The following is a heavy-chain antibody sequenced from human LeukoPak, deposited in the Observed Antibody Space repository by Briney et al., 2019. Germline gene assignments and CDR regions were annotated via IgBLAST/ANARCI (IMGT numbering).Heavy chain of an antibody. CDR2: INPSGGST. V-gene: IGHV1-46*01. D-gene: IGHD2-2*01. Sequence: ASVKVSCKASGYTFTSYYMHWVRQAPGQGLEWTGIINPSGGSTSYAQKFQGRVTMTRDTSTSTVYMELSSLRSEDTAVYYCAITYCSSTSCYGYYYYYGMDVWGQGTTVTVSS. J-gene: IGHJ6*02. CDR3: AITYCSSTSCYGYYYYYGMDV. CDR1: GYTFTSYY.